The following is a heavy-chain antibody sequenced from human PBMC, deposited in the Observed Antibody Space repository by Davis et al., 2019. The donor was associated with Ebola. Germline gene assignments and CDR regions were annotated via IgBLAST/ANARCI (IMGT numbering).Heavy chain of an antibody. D-gene: IGHD6-13*01. CDR3: SREATGTGLLDY. CDR2: ISGSGGST. V-gene: IGHV3-23*01. CDR1: GFTFSSYA. J-gene: IGHJ4*02. Sequence: PGGSLRLSCAASGFTFSSYAMSWVRQAPGKGLEWVSAISGSGGSTYYADSVKGRFTISRDNSKNTLYLQMNSLKTEDTAVYYCSREATGTGLLDYWGQGALVTVSS.